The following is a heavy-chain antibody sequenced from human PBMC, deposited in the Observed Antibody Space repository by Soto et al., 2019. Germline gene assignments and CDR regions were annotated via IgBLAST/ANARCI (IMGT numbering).Heavy chain of an antibody. V-gene: IGHV4-39*01. Sequence: QLQLQESGPGLVKPSETLSLTCTVSGGSISSSSYYWGWIRQPPGKGLEWIGSIYYSGSTYYNPSLKSRVTISVDTSKNQFSLKLSSVTAADTAVYYCARQPVVVVADHFDYWGQGTLVTVSS. J-gene: IGHJ4*02. D-gene: IGHD2-15*01. CDR1: GGSISSSSYY. CDR2: IYYSGST. CDR3: ARQPVVVVADHFDY.